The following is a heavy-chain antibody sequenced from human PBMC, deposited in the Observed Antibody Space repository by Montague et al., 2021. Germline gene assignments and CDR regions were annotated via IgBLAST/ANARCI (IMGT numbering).Heavy chain of an antibody. CDR3: APKIAAHTADDGFDV. CDR1: GFSLATSGVG. D-gene: IGHD6-13*01. CDR2: IFWDDDK. V-gene: IGHV2-5*02. J-gene: IGHJ3*01. Sequence: PALVKPTQTLTLTCTFSGFSLATSGVGVAWLRQPPGKALEWLALIFWDDDKRYSPSLKSRLTITKDTTKNQVVLTLTNMDPVDTATYFCAPKIAAHTADDGFDVWGQGTVVTVSA.